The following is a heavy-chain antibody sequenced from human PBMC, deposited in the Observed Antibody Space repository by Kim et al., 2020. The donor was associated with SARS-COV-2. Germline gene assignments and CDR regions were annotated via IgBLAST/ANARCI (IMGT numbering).Heavy chain of an antibody. CDR1: GFTFSSYG. Sequence: GGSLRLSCAASGFTFSSYGMHWVRQAPGKGLEWVAVISYDGSNKYYADSVKGRFTISRHNSKNTLYLQMNSLRAEDTAVYYCAKDIAVADTYWYFDLWGR. D-gene: IGHD6-19*01. CDR3: AKDIAVADTYWYFDL. CDR2: ISYDGSNK. V-gene: IGHV3-30*18. J-gene: IGHJ2*01.